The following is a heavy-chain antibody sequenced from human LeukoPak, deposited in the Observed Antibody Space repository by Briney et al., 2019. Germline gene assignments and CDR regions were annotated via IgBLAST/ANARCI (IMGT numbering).Heavy chain of an antibody. V-gene: IGHV1-2*02. CDR3: ARGAEAETSPLDF. CDR1: GYNFRDYY. Sequence: ASVKVSCKASGYNFRDYYMHWVRQAPGQGLEWLGWINPKSGGTDYAQQFQGRVTMTRDTSSSTDYLEVRSLRSDDTAVYYCARGAEAETSPLDFWGQGTLDTVSS. CDR2: INPKSGGT. D-gene: IGHD6-13*01. J-gene: IGHJ4*02.